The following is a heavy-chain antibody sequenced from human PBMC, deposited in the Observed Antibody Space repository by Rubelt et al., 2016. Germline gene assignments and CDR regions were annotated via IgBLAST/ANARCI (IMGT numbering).Heavy chain of an antibody. CDR3: AVRYGDYEEGSDAFDI. D-gene: IGHD4-17*01. CDR2: ISSSGSTI. CDR1: TGGDHY. J-gene: IGHJ3*02. V-gene: IGHV3-11*01. Sequence: TGGDHYMDWIRQAPGKGLEWVSYISSSGSTIYYADSVKGRFTISRDNAKNSLYLQMNSLRAEDTAVYYCAVRYGDYEEGSDAFDIWGQGTTVTVSS.